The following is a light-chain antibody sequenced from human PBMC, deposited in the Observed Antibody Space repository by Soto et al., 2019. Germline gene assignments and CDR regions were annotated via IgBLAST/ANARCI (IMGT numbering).Light chain of an antibody. J-gene: IGLJ1*01. Sequence: SHELTQSPSVSVAPGQTARITCGGNNIGSKSVHWYQQKPGQAPVLVVYDDSDRPSGIPERFSGSNSGNTATLTISRVEAGDEADYYCQVWDSSSEHNYVFGTGTKVTVL. CDR3: QVWDSSSEHNYV. CDR1: NIGSKS. V-gene: IGLV3-21*02. CDR2: DDS.